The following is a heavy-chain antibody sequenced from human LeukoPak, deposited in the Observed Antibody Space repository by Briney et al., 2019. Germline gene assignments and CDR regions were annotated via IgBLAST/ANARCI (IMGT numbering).Heavy chain of an antibody. CDR3: AKGLIPLEYSSSSPFDY. Sequence: GGSLRLSCAASGFYFSDYYMSWVRQAPGKGLEWVSAISGSGGSTYYADSVKGRFTISRDNSKNTLYLQMNSLRAEDTAVYYCAKGLIPLEYSSSSPFDYWGQGTLVTVSS. J-gene: IGHJ4*02. CDR2: ISGSGGST. CDR1: GFYFSDYY. D-gene: IGHD6-6*01. V-gene: IGHV3-23*01.